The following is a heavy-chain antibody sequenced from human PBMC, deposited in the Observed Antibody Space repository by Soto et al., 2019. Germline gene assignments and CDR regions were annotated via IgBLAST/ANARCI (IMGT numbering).Heavy chain of an antibody. V-gene: IGHV4-31*03. Sequence: QVQLQESGPGLVKPSQTLSLTCTVSGGSISSGGYYWSWIRQHPGKGLEWIGYIYYSGSTYYNPSLKSRVTIAVDTSKNQFSLKLSSVTAADTAVYYCARDQSSGWHRFDYWGQGTLVTVSS. CDR2: IYYSGST. CDR1: GGSISSGGYY. CDR3: ARDQSSGWHRFDY. J-gene: IGHJ4*02. D-gene: IGHD6-19*01.